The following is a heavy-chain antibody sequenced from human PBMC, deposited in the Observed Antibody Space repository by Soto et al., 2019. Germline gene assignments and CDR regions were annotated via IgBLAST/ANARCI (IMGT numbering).Heavy chain of an antibody. D-gene: IGHD3-9*01. CDR1: GYTFTSYG. J-gene: IGHJ4*02. CDR2: ISAYNGNT. V-gene: IGHV1-18*01. CDR3: ARAAYEILTGYYRR. Sequence: QVQLVQSGAEVKQPGASVKVSCKASGYTFTSYGISWVRQAPGQGLEWMGWISAYNGNTNYAQKFQDRVTMTTDTSTSTAYMELRSLRSDDTAVYYCARAAYEILTGYYRRWGQGTLVTVSS.